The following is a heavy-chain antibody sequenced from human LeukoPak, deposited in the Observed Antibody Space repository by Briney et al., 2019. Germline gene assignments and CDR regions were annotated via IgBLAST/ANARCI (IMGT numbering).Heavy chain of an antibody. CDR2: ISSSSSTI. CDR1: GFTFSSYS. CDR3: ARGDGIAAAGVVDY. V-gene: IGHV3-48*04. J-gene: IGHJ4*02. Sequence: GGSLRLSCAASGFTFSSYSMNWVRQAPGKGLEWVSYISSSSSTIYYADSVKGRFTISRDNAKNSLYLQMNSLRAEDTAVYYCARGDGIAAAGVVDYWGQGTLVTVSS. D-gene: IGHD6-13*01.